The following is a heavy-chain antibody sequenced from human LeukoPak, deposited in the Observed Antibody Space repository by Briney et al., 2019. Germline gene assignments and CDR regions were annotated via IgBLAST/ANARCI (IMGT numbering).Heavy chain of an antibody. CDR2: ISSSSSSYI. CDR1: GFTFSSYS. CDR3: QGTYYDVWSGYYLYYYYGMDV. D-gene: IGHD3-3*01. V-gene: IGHV3-21*01. Sequence: PGGSLRLSCAASGFTFSSYSMNWVRQAPGKGLEWVSSISSSSSSYIYYADSVKGRFTISRDNAKNSLYLQMNSLRAEDTAVYYCQGTYYDVWSGYYLYYYYGMDVWGQGTTVTVSS. J-gene: IGHJ6*02.